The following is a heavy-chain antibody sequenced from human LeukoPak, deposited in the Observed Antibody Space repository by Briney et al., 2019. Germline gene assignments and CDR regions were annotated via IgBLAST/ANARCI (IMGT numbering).Heavy chain of an antibody. Sequence: SSETLSLTCTVSGGSISSRGYYWGWIRQPPGKGLEWIGNIYYVGSTYYNPSLNSRVTISVDTSKNQFSLKLSSVTAADTAIYYCASHSSSWASFHYWGQGTLVTVSS. CDR2: IYYVGST. J-gene: IGHJ4*02. V-gene: IGHV4-39*07. D-gene: IGHD6-13*01. CDR1: GGSISSRGYY. CDR3: ASHSSSWASFHY.